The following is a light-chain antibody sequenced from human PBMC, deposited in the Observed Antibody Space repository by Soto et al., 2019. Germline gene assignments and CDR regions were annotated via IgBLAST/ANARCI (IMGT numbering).Light chain of an antibody. Sequence: QSALTQPASVSGSPGQSITISCTGTSSDVGGYNYVSWYQQHPGKAPKLMIYEVINRPSGVSNRFSGSKSGNTASLTISGLQAEDEAAYSCGSYTSSSTPWVFGGGTKVTVL. CDR3: GSYTSSSTPWV. V-gene: IGLV2-14*01. J-gene: IGLJ3*02. CDR1: SSDVGGYNY. CDR2: EVI.